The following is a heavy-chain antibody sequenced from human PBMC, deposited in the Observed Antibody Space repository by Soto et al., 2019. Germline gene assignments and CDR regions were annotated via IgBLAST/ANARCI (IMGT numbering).Heavy chain of an antibody. V-gene: IGHV1-69*01. D-gene: IGHD6-19*01. CDR3: ARVKEGSSGLMLPLNDY. CDR2: IIPIFGTA. CDR1: GGTFSSYA. J-gene: IGHJ4*02. Sequence: QVQLVQSGAEVKKPGSSVKVSCKASGGTFSSYAISWVRQAPGQGLEWMGGIIPIFGTANYAQKFQGRVTITADESTGTAYMEVSSLRSEDTDVYYCARVKEGSSGLMLPLNDYWGQGTLVTVSS.